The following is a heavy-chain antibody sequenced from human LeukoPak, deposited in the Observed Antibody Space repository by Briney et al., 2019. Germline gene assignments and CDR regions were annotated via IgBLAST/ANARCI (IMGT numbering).Heavy chain of an antibody. CDR1: GYTFTSYG. CDR2: IIPIFGTA. D-gene: IGHD3-3*01. V-gene: IGHV1-69*13. Sequence: GASVKVSCKASGYTFTSYGISWVRQAPGQGLEWMGGIIPIFGTANYAQKFQGRVTITADESTSTAYMELSSLRSEDTAVYYCARATMRGFLDRFDPWGQGTLVTVSS. J-gene: IGHJ5*02. CDR3: ARATMRGFLDRFDP.